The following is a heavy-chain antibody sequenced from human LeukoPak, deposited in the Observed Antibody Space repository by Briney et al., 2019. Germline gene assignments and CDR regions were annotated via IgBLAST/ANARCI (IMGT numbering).Heavy chain of an antibody. CDR2: ISAYNGNT. CDR3: ARGLLFRSGWFDP. D-gene: IGHD3-10*01. Sequence: ASVKVSCKASGYTFTGYYMHWVRPAPGQGLEWMGWISAYNGNTNYAQKLQGRVTMTTDTSTSTAYMELRSLRSDDTAVYYCARGLLFRSGWFDPWGQGTLVTVSS. J-gene: IGHJ5*02. CDR1: GYTFTGYY. V-gene: IGHV1-18*04.